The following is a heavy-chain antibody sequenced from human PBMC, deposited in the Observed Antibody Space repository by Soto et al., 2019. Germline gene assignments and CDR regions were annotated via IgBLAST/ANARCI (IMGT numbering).Heavy chain of an antibody. CDR2: IMPLFGAS. CDR3: AKARGESPMVQDDFFDY. Sequence: VQLVQSGAEVRKPGSSVKVSCKASGGTFNNDAISWVRQAPGQRLEWMGGIMPLFGASNYAPDFQGRVTITADESTTTVYMELSRLTSEDTAMYFCAKARGESPMVQDDFFDYWGQGTLVSVAS. CDR1: GGTFNNDA. V-gene: IGHV1-69*01. J-gene: IGHJ4*02. D-gene: IGHD3-10*01.